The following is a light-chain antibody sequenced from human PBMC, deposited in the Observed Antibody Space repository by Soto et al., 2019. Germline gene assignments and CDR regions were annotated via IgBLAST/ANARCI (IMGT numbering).Light chain of an antibody. Sequence: EIVLTQSPGTLSLSPGERATLSCRASQSVSSDFLAWYQQKPGQAPRLLIHGTSSRATGIPDRFRGSGSGTDFTLTISRLEPVFSALYYRQRLGSLPRWTFG. J-gene: IGKJ2*02. CDR1: QSVSSDF. CDR2: GTS. V-gene: IGKV3-20*01. CDR3: QRLGSLPRWT.